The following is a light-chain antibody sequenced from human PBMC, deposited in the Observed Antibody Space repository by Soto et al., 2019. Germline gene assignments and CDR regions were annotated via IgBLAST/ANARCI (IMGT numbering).Light chain of an antibody. Sequence: QSVLTQAPAVSGGPGQRVTISCTGSSSNIGAGYDVHWYQQLPGTAPKLLIYGNSNRPSGVPDRFSGSKSGTSASLAITGLQAEDEADYYCQSYDSSLSGYVFGTGTKVTVL. V-gene: IGLV1-40*01. CDR2: GNS. J-gene: IGLJ1*01. CDR1: SSNIGAGYD. CDR3: QSYDSSLSGYV.